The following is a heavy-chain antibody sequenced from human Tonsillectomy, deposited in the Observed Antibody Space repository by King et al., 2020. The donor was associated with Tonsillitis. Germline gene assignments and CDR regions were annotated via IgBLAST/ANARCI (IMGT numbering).Heavy chain of an antibody. J-gene: IGHJ4*02. Sequence: LQLQESVPGLVKPSETLSLTCTVSGGSISSSSYYWGWIRQPPGKGLEWIGSIYYSGSTYYNPSLKSRVTISVDTSNNQFSLKLSSVTAADTAVYYCARGSRLGIYYFDYWGQGTLVTVSS. CDR1: GGSISSSSYY. CDR2: IYYSGST. D-gene: IGHD3-22*01. CDR3: ARGSRLGIYYFDY. V-gene: IGHV4-39*01.